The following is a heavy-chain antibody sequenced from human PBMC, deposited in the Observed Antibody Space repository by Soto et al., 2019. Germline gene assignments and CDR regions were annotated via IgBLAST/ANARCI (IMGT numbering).Heavy chain of an antibody. J-gene: IGHJ4*02. Sequence: SETLSLTCTVSGGSISSSSYYWGWIRQPPGKGLEWIGSIYYSGSTYYNPSLKSRVTISVDTSKNQFSLKLSSVTAADTAVYYCAREVGSSPHYFDYWGQGTLVTVSS. CDR1: GGSISSSSYY. D-gene: IGHD6-6*01. CDR2: IYYSGST. V-gene: IGHV4-39*07. CDR3: AREVGSSPHYFDY.